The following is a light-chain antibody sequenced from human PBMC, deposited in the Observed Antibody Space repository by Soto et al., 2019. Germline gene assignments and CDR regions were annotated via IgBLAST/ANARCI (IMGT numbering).Light chain of an antibody. J-gene: IGLJ2*01. CDR1: SGRSSYA. CDR2: INSDGSH. V-gene: IGLV4-69*01. Sequence: QSALTQSPSASASLGASVKLTCTLSSGRSSYAIAWHQQQPEKGPRYLMKINSDGSHSKGDEIPDRFSGSRSGAERSLTISSLQSEDEADYYCQTWGTGIRVFGGGTKPPS. CDR3: QTWGTGIRV.